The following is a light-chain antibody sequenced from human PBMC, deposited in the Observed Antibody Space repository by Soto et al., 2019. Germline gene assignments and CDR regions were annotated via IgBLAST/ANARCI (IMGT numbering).Light chain of an antibody. CDR2: AAS. CDR3: QQSYSTLRT. V-gene: IGKV1-39*01. CDR1: QSISSY. Sequence: IQMTQSPYSLSASVGDRGTITCRASQSISSYLNWYQQKPGKAPKLLIYAASSLQSGVPSRFSGSGSGTDFTLTINNLQPEDFATYYCQQSYSTLRTFGEGTKVDIK. J-gene: IGKJ1*01.